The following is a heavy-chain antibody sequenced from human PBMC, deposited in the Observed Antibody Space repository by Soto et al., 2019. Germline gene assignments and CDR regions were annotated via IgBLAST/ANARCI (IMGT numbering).Heavy chain of an antibody. CDR2: INHSGST. J-gene: IGHJ5*02. Sequence: SETLSLTCAVYGGSFSGYYWSWIRQPPGKGLEWIGEINHSGSTNYNPSLKSRVTISVDTSKNQFSLKLSSVTAADTAVYYCARGGRYCSGGSCRNWFDPWGQGTLVTVSS. CDR3: ARGGRYCSGGSCRNWFDP. V-gene: IGHV4-34*01. D-gene: IGHD2-15*01. CDR1: GGSFSGYY.